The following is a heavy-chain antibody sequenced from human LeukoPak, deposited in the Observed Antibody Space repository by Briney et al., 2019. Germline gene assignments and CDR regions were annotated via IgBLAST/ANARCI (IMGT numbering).Heavy chain of an antibody. CDR1: GYTFTSYG. Sequence: ASVKVSCKASGYTFTSYGISWVRQAPGQGLEWMGWISAYNGNTNYAQKLQGRVTMTTDTSTSTAYMELRSLRSDDTAVYYCVRDSRLYYDILTLSAFDIWGQGTMVTVSS. D-gene: IGHD3-9*01. CDR3: VRDSRLYYDILTLSAFDI. CDR2: ISAYNGNT. V-gene: IGHV1-18*04. J-gene: IGHJ3*02.